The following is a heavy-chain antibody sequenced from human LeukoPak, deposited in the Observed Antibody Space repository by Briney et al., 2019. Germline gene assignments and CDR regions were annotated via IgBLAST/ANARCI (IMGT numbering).Heavy chain of an antibody. CDR2: IYYSGST. J-gene: IGHJ6*02. CDR1: GGSISSSSYY. D-gene: IGHD4-23*01. CDR3: ARALYYGGSADYYYGMDV. Sequence: SETLSLTCTVSGGSISSSSYYWSWIRQPPGKGLEWIGYIYYSGSTNYNPSLKSRVTISVDTSKNQFSLKLSSVTAADTAVYYCARALYYGGSADYYYGMDVWGQGTTVTVSS. V-gene: IGHV4-61*01.